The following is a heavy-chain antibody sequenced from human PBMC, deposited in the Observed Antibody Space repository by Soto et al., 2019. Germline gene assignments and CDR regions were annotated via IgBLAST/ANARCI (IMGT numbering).Heavy chain of an antibody. D-gene: IGHD2-2*01. CDR2: INPSGGST. CDR3: ARYSTQGRLDY. V-gene: IGHV1-46*01. Sequence: ASVKVSCKASGYTFTRSGISWVRQAPGQGLEWMGIINPSGGSTSYAQKFQGRVTMTRDTSTSTVYMELSSLRSEDTAVYYCARYSTQGRLDYWGQGTLVTVSS. J-gene: IGHJ4*02. CDR1: GYTFTRSG.